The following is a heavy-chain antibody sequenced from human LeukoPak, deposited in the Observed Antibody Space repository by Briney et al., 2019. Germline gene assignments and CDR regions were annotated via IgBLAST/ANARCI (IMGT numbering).Heavy chain of an antibody. CDR3: ARAGGLRIAVAPIDY. D-gene: IGHD6-19*01. V-gene: IGHV3-48*01. J-gene: IGHJ4*02. Sequence: GGSLRLSCAASGFTFSNYIMNWVRQAPGKGLEWVSYISPDSRTIYYADSVKGRFTISRDNSRNTLYLQMNSLRAEDTAVYYCARAGGLRIAVAPIDYWGQGTLVTVSS. CDR2: ISPDSRTI. CDR1: GFTFSNYI.